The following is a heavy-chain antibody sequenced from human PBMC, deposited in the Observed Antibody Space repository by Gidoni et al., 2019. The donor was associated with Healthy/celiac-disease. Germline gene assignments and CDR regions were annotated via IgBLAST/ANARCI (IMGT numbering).Heavy chain of an antibody. CDR1: GGSFSGYY. D-gene: IGHD3-9*01. Sequence: QVQLQQWGAGLLKPSETLSLTCAVYGGSFSGYYWSWIRQPPGKGLEWMGEINHSGSTNYNPSLKSRVTISVDTSKNQFSLKLSSVTAADTAVYYCARGPNILTGYYSIDYWGQGTLVTVSS. CDR3: ARGPNILTGYYSIDY. V-gene: IGHV4-34*01. CDR2: INHSGST. J-gene: IGHJ4*02.